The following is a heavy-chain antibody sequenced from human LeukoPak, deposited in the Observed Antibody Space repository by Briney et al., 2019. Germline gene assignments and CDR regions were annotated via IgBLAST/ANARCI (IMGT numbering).Heavy chain of an antibody. CDR1: GGSISSSDYY. D-gene: IGHD6-13*01. CDR3: ARDQSGTAAADC. J-gene: IGHJ4*02. V-gene: IGHV4-30-4*08. Sequence: SETLSLTCTVSGGSISSSDYYWSWIRQPPGKGLEWIGYIYYSGTTYYNPSLKSRGTISVDTSKNHFSLKPSSVTAADTAVYYCARDQSGTAAADCWGQGTLVTVSS. CDR2: IYYSGTT.